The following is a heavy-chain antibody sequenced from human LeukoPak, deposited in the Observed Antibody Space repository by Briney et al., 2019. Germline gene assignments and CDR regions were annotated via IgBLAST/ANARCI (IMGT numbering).Heavy chain of an antibody. CDR2: IKEDGGEK. Sequence: GGSLRLSCAASGFTFSSYWMSWVRQAPGKGLEWVANIKEDGGEKDYVDSVKGRFTISRDNAKNSLYLQMNSLRAEDTAVYYCTKEVDYWGQGTLVTVSS. CDR3: TKEVDY. CDR1: GFTFSSYW. J-gene: IGHJ4*02. V-gene: IGHV3-7*01.